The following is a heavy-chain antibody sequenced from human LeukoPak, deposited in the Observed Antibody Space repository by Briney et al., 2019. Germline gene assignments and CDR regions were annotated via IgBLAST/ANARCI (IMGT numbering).Heavy chain of an antibody. CDR1: GFTFSSYA. Sequence: GGSLRLSCAASGFTFSSYAMSWVRQAPGKGLEWVSAIRGSGGSTYYADSVKGRFTISRDNSKNTLYLQMNSLRAEDTAVYYCAKDPFYYDSSGYPRPFDYWGQGTLVTVSS. V-gene: IGHV3-23*01. CDR2: IRGSGGST. J-gene: IGHJ4*02. CDR3: AKDPFYYDSSGYPRPFDY. D-gene: IGHD3-22*01.